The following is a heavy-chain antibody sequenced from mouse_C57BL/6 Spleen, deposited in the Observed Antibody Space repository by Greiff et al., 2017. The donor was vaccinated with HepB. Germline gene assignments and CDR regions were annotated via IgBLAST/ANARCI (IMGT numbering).Heavy chain of an antibody. CDR3: ARKPYGSSYGYFDY. Sequence: VKLMESGPGLVAPSQCLSITCTVSGFSLTSYAISWVRQPPGKGLEWLGVIWTGGGTNYNSALKSRLSISKDNSKSQVFLKMNSLQTDDTARYYCARKPYGSSYGYFDYWGQGTTLTVSS. J-gene: IGHJ2*01. D-gene: IGHD1-1*01. V-gene: IGHV2-9-1*01. CDR1: GFSLTSYA. CDR2: IWTGGGT.